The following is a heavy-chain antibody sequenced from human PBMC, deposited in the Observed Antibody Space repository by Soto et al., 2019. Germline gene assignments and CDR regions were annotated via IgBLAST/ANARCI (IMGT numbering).Heavy chain of an antibody. CDR2: IIPIFGTA. D-gene: IGHD3-16*01. V-gene: IGHV1-69*06. CDR1: GGTFSSYA. CDR3: ARTLPSRGYYYYYGMDV. Sequence: SVKVSCKASGGTFSSYAISWVRQAPGQGLEWMGGIIPIFGTANYAQKFQGRVTITADKSTSTAYMELSSLRSEDTAVYYCARTLPSRGYYYYYGMDVWGQGTTVTVSS. J-gene: IGHJ6*02.